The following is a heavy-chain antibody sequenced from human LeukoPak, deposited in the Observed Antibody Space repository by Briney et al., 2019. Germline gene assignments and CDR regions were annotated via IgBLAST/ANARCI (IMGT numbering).Heavy chain of an antibody. CDR1: GFTFSSYA. CDR3: ANTLSSWFGELSYYFDY. CDR2: ISGSGGST. V-gene: IGHV3-23*01. J-gene: IGHJ4*02. D-gene: IGHD3-10*01. Sequence: GGSLRLSCAASGFTFSSYAMSWVRQAPGKGLEWVSVISGSGGSTYYADSMKGRFTISRDNSKNTLCLQVNSLRAEDTAVYYCANTLSSWFGELSYYFDYWGQGTLVTVSS.